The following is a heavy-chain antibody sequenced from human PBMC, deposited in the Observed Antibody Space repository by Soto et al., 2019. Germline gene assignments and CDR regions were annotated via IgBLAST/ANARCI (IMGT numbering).Heavy chain of an antibody. CDR2: IYRGGAT. V-gene: IGHV4-61*01. J-gene: IGHJ4*02. CDR3: ARDSSGRHDY. CDR1: GGSLRSGSYY. D-gene: IGHD3-22*01. Sequence: PSETLSLTCTVSGGSLRSGSYYWSWIRQPPGKGLEWIGYIYRGGATTYNASLKSRVTISVDTSKNQFFLKVNSVTAADTAVYFCARDSSGRHDYWGQGTPVTVSS.